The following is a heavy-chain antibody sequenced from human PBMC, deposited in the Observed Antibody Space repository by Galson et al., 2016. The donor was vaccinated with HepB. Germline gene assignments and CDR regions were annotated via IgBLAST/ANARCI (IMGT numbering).Heavy chain of an antibody. J-gene: IGHJ6*02. CDR3: ARSTHVPAAVLPYYYYGLDV. V-gene: IGHV3-53*01. CDR1: GFDVSDNY. D-gene: IGHD2-15*01. Sequence: SCAASGFDVSDNYISWVRQAPGKGLEWVAVIYTGGTTYYADSVKGRFTISRDNSENTVFLQLSSLRAEDTAVYYCARSTHVPAAVLPYYYYGLDVWDQGTLVTVSS. CDR2: IYTGGTT.